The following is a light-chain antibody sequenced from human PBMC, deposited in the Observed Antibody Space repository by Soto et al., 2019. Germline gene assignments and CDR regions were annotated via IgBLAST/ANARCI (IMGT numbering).Light chain of an antibody. J-gene: IGKJ1*01. CDR1: QSVLYSSKNKNY. V-gene: IGKV4-1*01. CDR3: QQYYNTPWA. CDR2: WAS. Sequence: DIVMTQSPHSLAVSLCERATINCRSTQSVLYSSKNKNYLSWYQQKPGQPPKLLIYWASTRESGVPDRFSGSGSGTDFTLAISSLQHEDVAVYYCQQYYNTPWAFGQGTKVHIK.